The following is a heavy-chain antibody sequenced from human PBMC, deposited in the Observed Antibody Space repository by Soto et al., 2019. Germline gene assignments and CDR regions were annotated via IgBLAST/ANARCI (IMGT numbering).Heavy chain of an antibody. CDR2: INHSGST. D-gene: IGHD1-26*01. CDR3: ERAPPLVGATSWAFDI. Sequence: SETLSLTCAVYGGSFSGYYWSWIRQPPGKGLEWIGEINHSGSTNYNPSLKSRVTISVDTSKNQFSLKLSSVTAADTAVYYCERAPPLVGATSWAFDIWGQGTMVTVSS. J-gene: IGHJ3*02. CDR1: GGSFSGYY. V-gene: IGHV4-34*01.